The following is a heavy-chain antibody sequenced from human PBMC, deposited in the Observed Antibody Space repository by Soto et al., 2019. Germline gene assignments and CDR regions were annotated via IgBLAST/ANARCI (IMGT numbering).Heavy chain of an antibody. Sequence: EVQLLESGGGLVQPGGSLRLSCAASGFTFNIYAMTLVRHAPGKGLDLVSGISGSGGRTYYADYVKGRFTISRDNSKNTLDLQLNSLRAEDTAVYYCAKLNDYDMLTGYRAEYFQHCCQGALVTVS. J-gene: IGHJ1*01. CDR1: GFTFNIYA. D-gene: IGHD3-9*01. CDR2: ISGSGGRT. CDR3: AKLNDYDMLTGYRAEYFQH. V-gene: IGHV3-23*01.